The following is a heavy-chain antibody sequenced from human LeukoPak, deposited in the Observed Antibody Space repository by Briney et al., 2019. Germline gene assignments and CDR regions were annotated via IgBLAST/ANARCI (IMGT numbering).Heavy chain of an antibody. Sequence: GGSLRLSCAASGFTFSSYEMNWVRQAPGKGLEWVSYISSSGSTIYYADSVKGRLTISRDNSKNTLYLQMNSLRVEDTAMYYCAKDRRPWQFAPQVEDHWGQGTLVTVSS. CDR1: GFTFSSYE. J-gene: IGHJ4*02. CDR3: AKDRRPWQFAPQVEDH. CDR2: ISSSGSTI. D-gene: IGHD2-15*01. V-gene: IGHV3-48*03.